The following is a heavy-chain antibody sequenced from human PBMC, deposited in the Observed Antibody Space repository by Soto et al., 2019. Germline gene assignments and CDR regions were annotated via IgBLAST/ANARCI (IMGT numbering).Heavy chain of an antibody. V-gene: IGHV3-23*01. D-gene: IGHD2-2*02. J-gene: IGHJ6*02. Sequence: GGSLRLSCAASGFTFSSYAMSWVRQAPGKGLEWVSAISGSGGSTYYADSVKGRFTISRDNSKNTLYLQMNSLRAEDTAVYYCAKGDCSSTSCYIISEDYYYYYGMGVWGQGTTVTVSS. CDR1: GFTFSSYA. CDR2: ISGSGGST. CDR3: AKGDCSSTSCYIISEDYYYYYGMGV.